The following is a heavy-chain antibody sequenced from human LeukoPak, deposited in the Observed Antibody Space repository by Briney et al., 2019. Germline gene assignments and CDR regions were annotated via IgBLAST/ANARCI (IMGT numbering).Heavy chain of an antibody. D-gene: IGHD6-13*01. CDR1: GFTFSNYN. J-gene: IGHJ4*02. V-gene: IGHV3-21*01. Sequence: GGTLRLSCAASGFTFSNYNMNWVRQTPGKGLEWVSSISSSSSYIHYADPVKGRFTISRDNAKNSLYLQMNSLRAEDTAVYYCARDSIAVATDFDYWGQGTLVTVSS. CDR3: ARDSIAVATDFDY. CDR2: ISSSSSYI.